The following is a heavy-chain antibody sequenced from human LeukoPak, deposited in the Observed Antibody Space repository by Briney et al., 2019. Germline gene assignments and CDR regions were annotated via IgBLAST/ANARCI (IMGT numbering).Heavy chain of an antibody. V-gene: IGHV1-24*01. D-gene: IGHD3-16*01. CDR3: ATLGVGIEGVGGANWFDP. CDR2: FDPEDGET. CDR1: GYTLTELS. Sequence: ASVKVSCKVSGYTLTELSMHWVRQAPGKGLEWMGGFDPEDGETIYAQKFQGRVTMTEDTPTDTAYMELSSLRSEDTAVYYCATLGVGIEGVGGANWFDPWGQGTLVTVSS. J-gene: IGHJ5*02.